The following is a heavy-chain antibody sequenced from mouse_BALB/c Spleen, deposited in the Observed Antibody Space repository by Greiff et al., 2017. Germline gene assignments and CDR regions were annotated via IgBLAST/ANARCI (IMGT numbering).Heavy chain of an antibody. Sequence: VQLQESGPGLVAPSQSLSITCTVSGFSLTSYGVHWVRQSPGKGLEWLGVIWRGGSTDYNAAFMSRLSITKDKSKSQVFFKMNSLQADDTAIYYCAKMNVGWYFDVWGAGTTVTVSS. CDR2: IWRGGST. V-gene: IGHV2-5*01. J-gene: IGHJ1*01. CDR3: AKMNVGWYFDV. CDR1: GFSLTSYG.